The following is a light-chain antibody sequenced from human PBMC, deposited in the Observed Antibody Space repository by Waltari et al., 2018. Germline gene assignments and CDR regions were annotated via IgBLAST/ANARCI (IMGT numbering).Light chain of an antibody. V-gene: IGKV1-33*01. CDR2: DAS. Sequence: DIQMTQSPSSLSASVGDSVTITCQPSQGISNDLNWYQHKPGKAPKLLISDASNLETGVSSRFSGGGSGTDFTFTISSLQPEDVATYYCQQYYSLPWAFGQGTKVEIK. CDR3: QQYYSLPWA. CDR1: QGISND. J-gene: IGKJ1*01.